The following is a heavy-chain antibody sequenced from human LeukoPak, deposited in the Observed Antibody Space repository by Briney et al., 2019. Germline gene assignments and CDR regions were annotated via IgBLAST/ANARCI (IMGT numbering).Heavy chain of an antibody. CDR2: IKQDGSEK. J-gene: IGHJ4*02. V-gene: IGHV3-7*02. CDR3: ARGGYYQFDY. Sequence: PGGSLRLSCAASGFTFSSYAMSWVRQAPGKGLEWVANIKQDGSEKYYVDSVKGRFTISRDNAKNSLYLQMNSLRAEDTAVYYCARGGYYQFDYWGQGTLVTVSS. CDR1: GFTFSSYA. D-gene: IGHD3-22*01.